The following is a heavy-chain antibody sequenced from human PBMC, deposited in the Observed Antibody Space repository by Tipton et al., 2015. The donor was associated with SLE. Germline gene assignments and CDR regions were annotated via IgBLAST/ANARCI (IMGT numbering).Heavy chain of an antibody. Sequence: GLVKPSGSLSLTCTVSGASISSGTYFWSWIRQSAGKGLEWIGRIYTSGSTKYNPSLKSRVTLSLDTSKNQFSLNLNSVTAADTAVYYCARGYYYDTTGYRSWMDPWGQGTLVTVSS. CDR1: GASISSGTYF. D-gene: IGHD3-22*01. V-gene: IGHV4-61*02. J-gene: IGHJ5*02. CDR3: ARGYYYDTTGYRSWMDP. CDR2: IYTSGST.